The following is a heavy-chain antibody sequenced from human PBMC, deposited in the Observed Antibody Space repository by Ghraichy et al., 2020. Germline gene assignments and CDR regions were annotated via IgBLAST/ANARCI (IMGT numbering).Heavy chain of an antibody. Sequence: GGSLRLSCAASGFTFSSYAMSWVRQAPGKGLEWVSAIGSTGGSTHYADSVKGLFTISRDNSKNTLYLQMNSLRAEDTAVYYCAKVQHYFGSGSYYNFDYWGQGTLVTVSS. V-gene: IGHV3-23*01. D-gene: IGHD3-10*01. J-gene: IGHJ4*02. CDR3: AKVQHYFGSGSYYNFDY. CDR1: GFTFSSYA. CDR2: IGSTGGST.